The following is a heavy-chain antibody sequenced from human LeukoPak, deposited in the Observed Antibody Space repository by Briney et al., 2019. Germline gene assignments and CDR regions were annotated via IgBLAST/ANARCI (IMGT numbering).Heavy chain of an antibody. CDR3: DRSEYQLLSPYYYYYYGMDV. CDR2: IIPSFGTA. V-gene: IGHV1-69*13. J-gene: IGHJ6*02. Sequence: GGSVRVSCKASGGTFSSYPISWVRQAPGQGLEWVGAIIPSFGTANYAQKVQGRFTITADESTSTPYMQLSSLRAEDTAVYYCDRSEYQLLSPYYYYYYGMDVWGQGTTVTVSS. D-gene: IGHD2-2*01. CDR1: GGTFSSYP.